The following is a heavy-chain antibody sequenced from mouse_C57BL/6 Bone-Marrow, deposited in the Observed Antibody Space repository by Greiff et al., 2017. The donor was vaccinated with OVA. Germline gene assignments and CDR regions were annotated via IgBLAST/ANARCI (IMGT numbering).Heavy chain of an antibody. V-gene: IGHV5-6*02. CDR1: GFTFSSYG. CDR3: ARQSSYYYGSSYVVYFDY. J-gene: IGHJ2*01. CDR2: ISSGGSYT. D-gene: IGHD1-1*01. Sequence: DVKLVESGGDLVKPGGSLKLSCAASGFTFSSYGMSWVRQTPDKRLEWVATISSGGSYTYYPDSVKGRFTISRDNAKNTLYLQMSSLKSEDTAMYYCARQSSYYYGSSYVVYFDYWGQGTTLTVSS.